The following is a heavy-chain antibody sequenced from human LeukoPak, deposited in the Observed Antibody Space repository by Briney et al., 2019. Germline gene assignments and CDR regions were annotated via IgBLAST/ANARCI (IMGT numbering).Heavy chain of an antibody. CDR2: INGDGSEK. CDR1: GFMFSNYW. D-gene: IGHD7-27*01. J-gene: IGHJ3*01. Sequence: GGSLRLSCVASGFMFSNYWMTWVRQAPGKGLEWVANINGDGSEKHYVDSLKGRFTISRDNAKNSLYLQMNSLSAEDTAVYYCASGINWGSGAFDVWGQGTMVTVSS. CDR3: ASGINWGSGAFDV. V-gene: IGHV3-7*01.